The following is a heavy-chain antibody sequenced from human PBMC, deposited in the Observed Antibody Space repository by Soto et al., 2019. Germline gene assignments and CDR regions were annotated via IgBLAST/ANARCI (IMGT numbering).Heavy chain of an antibody. D-gene: IGHD4-17*01. Sequence: GGSLRLSCAASGFTFSDYYMSWIRQAPGKGLEWVSYISSSSGYTNYADSVKGRFTISRDNAKNSLYLQMNSLRAEDTAVYYCAKKYGRLDYWGQGTLVTVSS. CDR3: AKKYGRLDY. CDR2: ISSSSGYT. V-gene: IGHV3-11*06. CDR1: GFTFSDYY. J-gene: IGHJ4*02.